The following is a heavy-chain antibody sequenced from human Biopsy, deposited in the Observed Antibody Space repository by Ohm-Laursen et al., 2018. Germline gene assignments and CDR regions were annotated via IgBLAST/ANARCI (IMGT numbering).Heavy chain of an antibody. D-gene: IGHD2-15*01. J-gene: IGHJ1*01. CDR1: GYTFTGQY. Sequence: SVKVSCKASGYTFTGQYLHWVRQAPGQGLGWMGWINPPSGTTKSAQDFQGRVTMTKDTSITTAYMELRRLRFEDTAVYYCAKGQDLRGGAEYFQHWGQGALVTVSS. V-gene: IGHV1-2*02. CDR3: AKGQDLRGGAEYFQH. CDR2: INPPSGTT.